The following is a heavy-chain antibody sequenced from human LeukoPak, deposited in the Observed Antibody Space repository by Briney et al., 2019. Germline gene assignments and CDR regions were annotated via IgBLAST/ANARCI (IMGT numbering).Heavy chain of an antibody. Sequence: GGSLRLSCAASGFSFSTYYVNWVRQAPGKGLEWVSRINGDGSGAIYADSVKGRFTISRDNAKNTLYLQMNSLRAEDAAVYYCARDGSLPDYWGQGTLVTVSS. J-gene: IGHJ4*02. CDR1: GFSFSTYY. V-gene: IGHV3-74*01. CDR3: ARDGSLPDY. D-gene: IGHD2-15*01. CDR2: INGDGSGA.